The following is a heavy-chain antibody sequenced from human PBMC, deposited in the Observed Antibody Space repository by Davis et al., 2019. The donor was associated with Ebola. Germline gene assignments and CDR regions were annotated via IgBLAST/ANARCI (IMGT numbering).Heavy chain of an antibody. D-gene: IGHD3-3*01. CDR2: IYYSGST. J-gene: IGHJ5*02. CDR1: GGSISSYY. CDR3: ARGRATARTRVRFDP. V-gene: IGHV4-59*01. Sequence: SETLSLTCTVSGGSISSYYWSWIRQPPGKGLEWIGYIYYSGSTNYNPSLKSRVTISVDTSNNQFSLKLTSVTTADSAVYYCARGRATARTRVRFDPWGQGTLITVSS.